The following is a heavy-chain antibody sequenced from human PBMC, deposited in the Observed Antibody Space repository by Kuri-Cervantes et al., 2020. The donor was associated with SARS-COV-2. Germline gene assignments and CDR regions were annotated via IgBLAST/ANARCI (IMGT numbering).Heavy chain of an antibody. CDR1: GYTFTSYA. CDR2: IIPIFGTA. CDR3: ASGSIAAAGTLPSFDY. J-gene: IGHJ4*02. V-gene: IGHV1-69*05. D-gene: IGHD6-13*01. Sequence: SVKVSCKASGYTFTSYAISWVRQAPGQGLEWMGRIIPIFGTANYAQKFQGRVTITTDESTSTAYMELSSLRSEDTAVYYCASGSIAAAGTLPSFDYWGQGTLVTVSS.